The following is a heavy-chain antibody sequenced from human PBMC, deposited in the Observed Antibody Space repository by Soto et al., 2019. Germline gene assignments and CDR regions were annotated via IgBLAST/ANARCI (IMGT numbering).Heavy chain of an antibody. J-gene: IGHJ6*03. V-gene: IGHV3-30*18. CDR2: ISYDGSNK. CDR1: GFTFSSYG. Sequence: GSLRLSCAASGFTFSSYGMHWVRQAPGKGLEWVAVISYDGSNKYYADSVKGRFTISRDNSKNTLYLQMNSLRAEDTAVYYCAKDPSNGYSNSWGYYYYMDVWGKGTTVTSP. CDR3: AKDPSNGYSNSWGYYYYMDV. D-gene: IGHD4-4*01.